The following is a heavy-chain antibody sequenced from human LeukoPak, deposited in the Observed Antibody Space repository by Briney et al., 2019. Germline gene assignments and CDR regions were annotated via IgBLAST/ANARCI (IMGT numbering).Heavy chain of an antibody. V-gene: IGHV4-59*02. CDR2: IYYTGST. Sequence: PSETLSLTCTVSGGSVSDYYWSWIRQSPGKGLEWIGYIYYTGSTSYNPSLRSRVTMSADTSKNQFSLKLSSVTAADTAVYYCARVSCGGDCYLTNWFDPWGQGTLVTVSS. CDR3: ARVSCGGDCYLTNWFDP. J-gene: IGHJ5*02. D-gene: IGHD2-21*02. CDR1: GGSVSDYY.